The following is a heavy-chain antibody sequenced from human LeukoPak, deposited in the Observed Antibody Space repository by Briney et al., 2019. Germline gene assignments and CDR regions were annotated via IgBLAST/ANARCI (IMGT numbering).Heavy chain of an antibody. D-gene: IGHD3-16*01. J-gene: IGHJ4*02. CDR1: GFTFSSYS. CDR2: IRYDGTNK. V-gene: IGHV3-30*02. CDR3: AKDSHLGGPGYCDY. Sequence: GGSLRLSCAASGFTFSSYSMNWFRQAPGKGLEWVAFIRYDGTNKYYADSVKGRFTISRDNSKNILFLHMNSLRTEDTAVYYCAKDSHLGGPGYCDYWGQGTLVTVSS.